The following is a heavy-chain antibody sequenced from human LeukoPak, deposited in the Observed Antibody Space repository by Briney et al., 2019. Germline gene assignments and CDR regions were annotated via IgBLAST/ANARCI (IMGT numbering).Heavy chain of an antibody. J-gene: IGHJ5*02. CDR3: ASQQQLVLLDWFDP. CDR1: GGSISSGGYS. V-gene: IGHV4-30-4*07. Sequence: SQTLSLTCAVSGGSISSGGYSWSWIRQPPGKGLEWIGYIYYSGSTYYNPSLKSRVTISVDTSKNQFSLKLRSVTAADTAVYYCASQQQLVLLDWFDPWGQGTLVTVSS. D-gene: IGHD6-13*01. CDR2: IYYSGST.